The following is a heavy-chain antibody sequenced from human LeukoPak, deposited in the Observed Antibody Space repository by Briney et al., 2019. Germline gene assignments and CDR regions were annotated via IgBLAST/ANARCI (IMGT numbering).Heavy chain of an antibody. CDR2: IYHSGST. D-gene: IGHD3-22*01. V-gene: IGHV4-30-2*01. Sequence: PSQTLSLTCAVSGGSISSGGYSWSWIRQPPGKGLEWIGYIYHSGSTYYNPSLKSRVTISVDRSKNQFSPKLSSVTAADTAVYYCARGSNYDSSGYTYWGQGTLVTVSS. CDR3: ARGSNYDSSGYTY. J-gene: IGHJ4*02. CDR1: GGSISSGGYS.